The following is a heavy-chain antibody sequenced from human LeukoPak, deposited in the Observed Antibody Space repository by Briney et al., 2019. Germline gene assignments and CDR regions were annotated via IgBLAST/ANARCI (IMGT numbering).Heavy chain of an antibody. CDR3: ARVKGYSYGHDY. V-gene: IGHV4-4*02. CDR1: GGSLRSSNW. J-gene: IGHJ4*02. D-gene: IGHD5-18*01. CDR2: IYHSGST. Sequence: AGTLSLTCAGSGGSLRSSNWRCWGRPQPGKGQEWIGEIYHSGSTNYNPSLKRRVTISVDKSKNQFSLKLSAVTAADTSVYYCARVKGYSYGHDYWGQGTLATVSS.